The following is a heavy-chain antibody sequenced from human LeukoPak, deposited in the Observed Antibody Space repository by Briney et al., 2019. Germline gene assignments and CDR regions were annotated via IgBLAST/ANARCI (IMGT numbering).Heavy chain of an antibody. Sequence: PGGSLRLSCAASGFTFSDYYMSWIRQAPGKGLGWVSYISSSGSTIYYADSVKGRFTISRDNAKNSLYLQMNSLRAEDTAVYYCAPYCSSTSCNRIDYWGEGTLVSVSS. J-gene: IGHJ4*02. V-gene: IGHV3-11*04. D-gene: IGHD2-2*01. CDR2: ISSSGSTI. CDR1: GFTFSDYY. CDR3: APYCSSTSCNRIDY.